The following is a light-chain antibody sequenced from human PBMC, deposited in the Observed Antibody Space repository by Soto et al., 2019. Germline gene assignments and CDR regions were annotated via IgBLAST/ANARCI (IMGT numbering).Light chain of an antibody. CDR3: QQYGISPST. J-gene: IGKJ1*01. CDR1: QSVSSYY. V-gene: IGKV3-20*01. Sequence: EIVLTQSPGTLSLSPGERATLSCRASQSVSSYYFAWYQQNPDQAPRLLIYAAYSRATSIPDRFSGSGSGTDFTLTISRLEHEDFAVYYCQQYGISPSTFGQGTKVEI. CDR2: AAY.